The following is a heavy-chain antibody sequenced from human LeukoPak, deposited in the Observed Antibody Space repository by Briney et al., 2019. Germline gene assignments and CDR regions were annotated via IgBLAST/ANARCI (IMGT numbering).Heavy chain of an antibody. V-gene: IGHV4-30-2*05. D-gene: IGHD3-10*01. Sequence: PSETLSLTCAVSGGSISSGGYSWSWIRQPPGKGLEWIGYIYYSGSTYYNPSLKSRVTISVDTSKNQFSLKLSSVTAADTAVYYCARVTGGSGYWGQGTLVTVSS. CDR3: ARVTGGSGY. CDR1: GGSISSGGYS. J-gene: IGHJ4*02. CDR2: IYYSGST.